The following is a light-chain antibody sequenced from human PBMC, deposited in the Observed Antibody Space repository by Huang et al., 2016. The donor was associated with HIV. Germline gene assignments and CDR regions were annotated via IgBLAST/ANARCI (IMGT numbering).Light chain of an antibody. CDR3: QQIYSTSIT. CDR2: AAS. CDR1: QSISSY. V-gene: IGKV1-39*01. Sequence: DIQMTQSPSSLSASVGDRVTITCRASQSISSYLNWYQQRPGKAPSLLSYAASSLQSGVPSRFSGSGSGTDFTLTISSLQPEDFATYYCQQIYSTSITFGQGTRLEIK. J-gene: IGKJ5*01.